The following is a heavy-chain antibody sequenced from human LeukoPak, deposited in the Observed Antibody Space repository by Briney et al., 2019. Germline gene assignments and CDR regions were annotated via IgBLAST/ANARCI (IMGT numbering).Heavy chain of an antibody. J-gene: IGHJ4*02. CDR1: GYTFTSYD. V-gene: IGHV1-8*01. Sequence: ASVKVSCKASGYTFTSYDINWVRQATGQGLEWMGWMNPNSGNTGYAQKFQGRVTMTRNTSISTAYMELSSLRSEDTAVYYCASDIVAVPAAKVGSDYWGQGTLVTVSS. D-gene: IGHD2-2*01. CDR3: ASDIVAVPAAKVGSDY. CDR2: MNPNSGNT.